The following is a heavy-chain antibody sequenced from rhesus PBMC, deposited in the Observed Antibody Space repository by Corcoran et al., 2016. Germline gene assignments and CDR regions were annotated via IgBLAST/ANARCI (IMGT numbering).Heavy chain of an antibody. CDR2: IYWDDVK. V-gene: IGHV2S1*01. Sequence: QVPLKESGPALVKPTQTLTLTCTFSGFSLSTLGLGLGCLRQPPGTALEWLERIYWDDVKYYSTSLKSRLTISKDTSKNQVVLTMTNMDPVDTATYYCARVSGYEDDYGYYYTHYFDYWGQGVLVTVSS. CDR3: ARVSGYEDDYGYYYTHYFDY. J-gene: IGHJ4*01. CDR1: GFSLSTLGLG. D-gene: IGHD3S6*01.